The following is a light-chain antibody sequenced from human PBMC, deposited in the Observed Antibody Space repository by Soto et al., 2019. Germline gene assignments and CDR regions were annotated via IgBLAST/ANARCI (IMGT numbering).Light chain of an antibody. CDR1: QSISTS. J-gene: IGKJ2*01. V-gene: IGKV1-5*01. CDR2: GAS. Sequence: DIQMTQSPSTLSASVGDRVTITCRASQSISTSLAWYQQQPGKAPKLLISGASTLESGVPSRFSGRGSGTEFILTISSLQPADSATYYCQQYHDFQYTFGQGTKLEI. CDR3: QQYHDFQYT.